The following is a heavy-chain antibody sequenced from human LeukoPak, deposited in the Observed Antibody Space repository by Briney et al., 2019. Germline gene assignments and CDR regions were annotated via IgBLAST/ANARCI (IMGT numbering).Heavy chain of an antibody. CDR3: ARSRYCSSTSCYLPAT. CDR1: GFTFSSYA. Sequence: GRSLRLSCAASGFTFSSYAMHWVRQAPGKGLEWVAVISYDGSNTYYADSVKGRFTISRDNSKNTLYLQMNSLRAGDTAVYYCARSRYCSSTSCYLPATWGQGTLVTVSS. D-gene: IGHD2-2*01. J-gene: IGHJ5*02. V-gene: IGHV3-30-3*01. CDR2: ISYDGSNT.